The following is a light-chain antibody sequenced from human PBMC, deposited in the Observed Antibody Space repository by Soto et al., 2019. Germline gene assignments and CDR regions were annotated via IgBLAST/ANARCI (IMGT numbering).Light chain of an antibody. V-gene: IGKV3-20*01. J-gene: IGKJ5*01. CDR2: GAS. CDR3: QQYGSSPLVT. Sequence: VVLTQSPGTLSLSPGERATLSCRASQSVSSSYLAWYQQKPGQAPRLLIYGASSRATGIPDRFSGSGSGTDFTLTISRLEPEDLAVYYCQQYGSSPLVTFGQGTRLEIK. CDR1: QSVSSSY.